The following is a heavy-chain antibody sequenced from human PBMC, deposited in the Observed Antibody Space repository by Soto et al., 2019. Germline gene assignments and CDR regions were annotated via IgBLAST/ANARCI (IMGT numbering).Heavy chain of an antibody. J-gene: IGHJ6*02. CDR1: GFTFRTYT. CDR3: ARDRGYDAHDYYYNAMDV. D-gene: IGHD2-15*01. V-gene: IGHV3-21*01. CDR2: IRGFSPYT. Sequence: LRLSCVASGFTFRTYTMNWVRQAPGKGLEWVSGIRGFSPYTFYAESVRGRFTISRDNAKNSLYLQMNSLGVEDTAVYYCARDRGYDAHDYYYNAMDVWGQGTTVTVSS.